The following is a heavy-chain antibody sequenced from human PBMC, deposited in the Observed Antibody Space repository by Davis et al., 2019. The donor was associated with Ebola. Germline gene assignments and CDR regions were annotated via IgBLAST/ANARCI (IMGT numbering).Heavy chain of an antibody. D-gene: IGHD5-12*01. CDR3: ARGYSGYDPNDY. CDR1: GYTFTSYG. Sequence: AASVKVSCKASGYTFTSYGISWVRQAPGQGLEWMGWISAYNGNTNYAQKLQGRVAMTTDTSTSTAYMELLSLTSDDTAVYYCARGYSGYDPNDYWGQGTLVTVSS. V-gene: IGHV1-18*04. J-gene: IGHJ4*02. CDR2: ISAYNGNT.